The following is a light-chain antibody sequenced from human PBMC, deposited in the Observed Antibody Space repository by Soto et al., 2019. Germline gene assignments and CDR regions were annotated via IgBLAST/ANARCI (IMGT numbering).Light chain of an antibody. J-gene: IGKJ5*01. Sequence: IQLNQSPSSLSASVGDRVTITCWASQSISSYLNWYQQKPGKAPKLLIYAASSLQSGVPSRFSGSGPGTDFTLTIRSLQPEDFATYLCQQSYSTPITFGEGTRLEIK. V-gene: IGKV1-39*01. CDR2: AAS. CDR3: QQSYSTPIT. CDR1: QSISSY.